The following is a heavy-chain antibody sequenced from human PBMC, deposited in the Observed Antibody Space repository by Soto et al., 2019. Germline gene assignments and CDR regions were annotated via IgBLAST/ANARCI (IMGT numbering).Heavy chain of an antibody. Sequence: PSESLSLTCTVAGGSISSYYWSWIRQPPGKGLEWIGYIYYSGSTNYNPSLKSRVTITRDTSASTAYMELSSLRSEDTAVYYCARGSGARPFPFDPWGQGTLVTVSS. CDR3: ARGSGARPFPFDP. D-gene: IGHD6-6*01. J-gene: IGHJ5*02. CDR1: GGSISSYY. CDR2: IYYSGST. V-gene: IGHV4-59*01.